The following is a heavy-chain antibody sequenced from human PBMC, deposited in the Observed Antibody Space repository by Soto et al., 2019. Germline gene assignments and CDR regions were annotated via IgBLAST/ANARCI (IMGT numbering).Heavy chain of an antibody. CDR3: AAVGLYCTNGVCSPYNWFDP. V-gene: IGHV1-58*01. CDR2: IVVGSGNT. J-gene: IGHJ5*02. D-gene: IGHD2-8*01. Sequence: ASVKVSCKASGFTFTSSAVQWVRQARGQRLEWIGWIVVGSGNTNYAQKFQERVTITRDMSTSTAYMELSSLRSEDTAVYYCAAVGLYCTNGVCSPYNWFDPWGQGTLVTVSS. CDR1: GFTFTSSA.